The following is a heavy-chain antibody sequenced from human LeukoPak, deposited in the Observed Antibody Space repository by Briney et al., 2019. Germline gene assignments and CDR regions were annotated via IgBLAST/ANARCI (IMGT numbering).Heavy chain of an antibody. CDR2: MNPNSGNT. J-gene: IGHJ4*02. Sequence: ASVKVSCKASGYTFISYNVNWVRQATGQGLEWMGWMNPNSGNTDYAQKLQGRVTMTTDTSTSTAYMELRSLRSDDTAVYYCARIVDFGAQGDYWGQGTLVTVSS. CDR3: ARIVDFGAQGDY. D-gene: IGHD2-15*01. V-gene: IGHV1-8*01. CDR1: GYTFISYN.